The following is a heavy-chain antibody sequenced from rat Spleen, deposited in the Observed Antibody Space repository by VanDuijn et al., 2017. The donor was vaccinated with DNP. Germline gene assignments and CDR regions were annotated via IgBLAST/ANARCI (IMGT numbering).Heavy chain of an antibody. CDR2: MWSGGTT. CDR3: TREREPNKNPYYFDC. J-gene: IGHJ2*01. V-gene: IGHV2S63*01. CDR1: GFSLTDYS. D-gene: IGHD3-8*01. Sequence: EVQLKESGPGLVQPSQTLSLTCTVSGFSLTDYSVQWVRQPPGKGLEWMGVMWSGGTTAYNSALKSRLSISRDTSKSQVFLKMNSLQTEDTAIYFCTREREPNKNPYYFDCWGQGVMVTVSS.